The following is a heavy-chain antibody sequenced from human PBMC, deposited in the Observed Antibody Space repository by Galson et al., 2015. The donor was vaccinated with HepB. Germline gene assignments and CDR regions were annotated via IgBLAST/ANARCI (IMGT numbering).Heavy chain of an antibody. V-gene: IGHV4-28*01. D-gene: IGHD2-15*01. CDR1: GYSISSSNW. CDR2: IYYSGST. J-gene: IGHJ3*02. CDR3: GAWGGYCSGGSCYSDAFDI. Sequence: ETLSLTCAVSGYSISSSNWWGWIRQPPGKGLEWIGYIYYSGSTYYNPSLKSRVTMSVDTSKNQLSLKLSSVTAVDTAVYYCGAWGGYCSGGSCYSDAFDIWGQGTMVTVSS.